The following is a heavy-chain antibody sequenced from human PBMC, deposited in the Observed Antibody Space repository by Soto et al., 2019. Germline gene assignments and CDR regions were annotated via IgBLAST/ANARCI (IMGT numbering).Heavy chain of an antibody. D-gene: IGHD6-19*01. J-gene: IGHJ4*02. CDR3: ARNNRRAVAGYFDY. CDR2: ISGSGGST. Sequence: PGGSLRLSCAASGFTFSSYAMSWVRQAPGKGLEWVSAISGSGGSTYYADSVKGRFTISRDNSKNTLYLQMNSLRAEDTAVYYCARNNRRAVAGYFDYWGQGTLVTVSS. CDR1: GFTFSSYA. V-gene: IGHV3-23*01.